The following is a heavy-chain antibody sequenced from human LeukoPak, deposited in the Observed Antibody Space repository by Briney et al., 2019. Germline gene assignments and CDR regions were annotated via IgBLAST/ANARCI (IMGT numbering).Heavy chain of an antibody. Sequence: GGSLRLSCAASGFTFSDYYMSWIRQAPGKGLEWVSYISSGDNTIYYADSVKGRFTMSRDNAKNSLYLQMNSLRAEDTAVYYCARDLRGYSYGHGHWGQGTLVTVSS. CDR2: ISSGDNTI. D-gene: IGHD5-18*01. V-gene: IGHV3-11*04. CDR1: GFTFSDYY. J-gene: IGHJ4*02. CDR3: ARDLRGYSYGHGH.